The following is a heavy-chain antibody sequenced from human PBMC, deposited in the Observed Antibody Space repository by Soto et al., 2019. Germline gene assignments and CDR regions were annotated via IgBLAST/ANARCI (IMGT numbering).Heavy chain of an antibody. CDR1: GFTFTTSA. Sequence: SVKVSCKTSGFTFTTSAVQWVRQARGQRLEWIGWIVVGNGKTNYAQKFQDRVTITRDTSTSTSYLEMNGLTSADTAVYYCAADTLQKAVWGQGTLVTVSS. CDR3: AADTLQKAV. CDR2: IVVGNGKT. D-gene: IGHD2-21*01. V-gene: IGHV1-58*01. J-gene: IGHJ4*02.